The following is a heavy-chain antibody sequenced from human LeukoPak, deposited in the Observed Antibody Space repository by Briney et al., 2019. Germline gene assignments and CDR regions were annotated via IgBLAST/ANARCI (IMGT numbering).Heavy chain of an antibody. CDR2: LSGSAGGT. CDR1: GITLSNYA. V-gene: IGHV3-23*01. D-gene: IGHD3-16*02. J-gene: IGHJ4*02. CDR3: AKRGVVVRVFLVGFHREAYYFDS. Sequence: GGSLRLSCGVSGITLSNYAMSWVRQAPGKGLEWVAGLSGSAGGTTYADSVKGRLTISRDNSKNTLFLQMDRPGAEDTAVYFCAKRGVVVRVFLVGFHREAYYFDSWGQGAQVTVSS.